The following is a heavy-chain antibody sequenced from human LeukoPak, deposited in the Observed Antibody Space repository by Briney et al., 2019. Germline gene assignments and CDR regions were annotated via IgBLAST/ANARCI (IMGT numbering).Heavy chain of an antibody. J-gene: IGHJ6*03. CDR2: ISGSGGTT. Sequence: GGSLRLSCAASGLTFSISHMSWVRQPPGKGLECVSVISGSGGTTYYADSVKGRFTISRDNSKDTLYLQMNSLRAEDTAIYFCARDPGEQPYYYNYYMDVWGKGTTVTVSS. V-gene: IGHV3-23*01. CDR3: ARDPGEQPYYYNYYMDV. CDR1: GLTFSISH. D-gene: IGHD3-16*01.